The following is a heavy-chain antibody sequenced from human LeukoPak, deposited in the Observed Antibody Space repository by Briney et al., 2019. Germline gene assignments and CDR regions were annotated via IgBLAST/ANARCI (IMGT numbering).Heavy chain of an antibody. J-gene: IGHJ5*02. CDR2: IIPIFGTA. CDR1: GGTFSSYA. V-gene: IGHV1-69*13. Sequence: SVKVSCKASGGTFSSYAISWVRQAPGQGLEWMGGIIPIFGTANYAQKFQGRVTITADESTSTAYMELSSPRSEDTAVYYCAREVQGYCSSTSCYDWFDPWGQGTLVTVSS. CDR3: AREVQGYCSSTSCYDWFDP. D-gene: IGHD2-2*01.